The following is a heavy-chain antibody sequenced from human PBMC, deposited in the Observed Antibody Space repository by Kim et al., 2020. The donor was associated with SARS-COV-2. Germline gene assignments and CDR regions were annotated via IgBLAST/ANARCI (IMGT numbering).Heavy chain of an antibody. CDR1: GFTFDDYA. CDR2: ISGDGGST. D-gene: IGHD1-1*01. Sequence: GGSLRLSCAASGFTFDDYAMHWVRQAPGKGLEWVSLISGDGGSTYYADSVKGRFTISRDNSKNSLYLQMNSLRTEDTALYYCAKDMTTCMDPWCLDYWGQGTLVTVSS. CDR3: AKDMTTCMDPWCLDY. V-gene: IGHV3-43*02. J-gene: IGHJ4*02.